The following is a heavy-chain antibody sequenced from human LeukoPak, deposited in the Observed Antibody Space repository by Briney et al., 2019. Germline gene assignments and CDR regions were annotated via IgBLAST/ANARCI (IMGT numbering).Heavy chain of an antibody. CDR2: ISYSGGST. V-gene: IGHV3-23*01. J-gene: IGHJ4*02. Sequence: GGSLRLSCAPSGFTFSSYAMSWVRQAPGKGLEWVSAISYSGGSTYYADSVKGRFTISRDNSKNTLDLQMNSLRAEDTAVYYCANNWNLDYWGQGTLVTVSS. D-gene: IGHD1-20*01. CDR1: GFTFSSYA. CDR3: ANNWNLDY.